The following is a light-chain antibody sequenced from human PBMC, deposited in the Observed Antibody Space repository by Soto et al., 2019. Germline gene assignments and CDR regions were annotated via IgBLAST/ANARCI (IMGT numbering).Light chain of an antibody. CDR1: SSDVGSYNL. V-gene: IGLV2-23*01. CDR3: CSYAGSSRV. CDR2: EGS. Sequence: QSALTQPASVSGSPGQSITISCTGTSSDVGSYNLVSWYQQHPGKAPKLMIYEGSKRPSGVSNRFSGSKSGNTASLTIPGLQAEEEADCYCCSYAGSSRVFGGGTKLTVL. J-gene: IGLJ3*02.